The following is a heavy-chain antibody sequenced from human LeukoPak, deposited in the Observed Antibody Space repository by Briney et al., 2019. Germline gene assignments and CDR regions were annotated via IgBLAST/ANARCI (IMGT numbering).Heavy chain of an antibody. CDR1: GGSISSYY. Sequence: SETLSLTCTVSGGSISSYYWSWIRQPAGKGLEWIGRIYTSESTNYNPSLKSRVTMSVDTSKNQFSLKLSSVTAADTAVYYCARDAGHYSSSWYGLDYWGQGTLVTVSS. CDR3: ARDAGHYSSSWYGLDY. V-gene: IGHV4-4*07. D-gene: IGHD6-13*01. J-gene: IGHJ4*02. CDR2: IYTSEST.